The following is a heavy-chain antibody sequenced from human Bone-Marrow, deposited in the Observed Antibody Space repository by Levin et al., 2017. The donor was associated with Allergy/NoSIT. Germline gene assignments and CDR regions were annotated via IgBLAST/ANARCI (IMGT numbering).Heavy chain of an antibody. CDR1: GSSFTNDW. CDR3: ARQLVTPPSYYYYMDV. CDR2: INLADSDT. J-gene: IGHJ6*03. Sequence: PGGSLRLSCKGSGSSFTNDWIGWVRQMPGKGLEWMGIINLADSDTRYSPPFEGQVIISADKSINTAYLQWRSLKASDTAMYYCARQLVTPPSYYYYMDVWGQGTTVTVSS. D-gene: IGHD2-8*02. V-gene: IGHV5-51*01.